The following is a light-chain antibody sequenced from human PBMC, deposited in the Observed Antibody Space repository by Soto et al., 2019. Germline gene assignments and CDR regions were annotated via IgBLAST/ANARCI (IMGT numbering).Light chain of an antibody. J-gene: IGKJ2*01. Sequence: DIQMTQSPSTLSASVGDGVTITCRASQNISVWLAWYQQRPGKAPKFLIYDASSLETGVTSRFSGSGSGTEFTLTIRSLQTDDFATYYCQQYDSYSPTFGQGTKLEIK. CDR2: DAS. CDR1: QNISVW. CDR3: QQYDSYSPT. V-gene: IGKV1-5*01.